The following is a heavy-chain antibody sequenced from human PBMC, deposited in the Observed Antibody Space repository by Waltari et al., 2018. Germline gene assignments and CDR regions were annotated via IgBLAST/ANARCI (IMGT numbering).Heavy chain of an antibody. CDR2: ISGPALTT. CDR1: GFTFISYA. V-gene: IGHV3-23*01. J-gene: IGHJ4*02. D-gene: IGHD6-13*01. CDR3: AKAGGIAAAEFQFDF. Sequence: EVQLLESGGGLVQPGGSLRLSCAASGFTFISYAMTWVRPAPGKGLEWVSSISGPALTTFYADSVKGRFSVSRDNSKNTLYLQINGLRADDTAVYYCAKAGGIAAAEFQFDFWGRGTLVTVSS.